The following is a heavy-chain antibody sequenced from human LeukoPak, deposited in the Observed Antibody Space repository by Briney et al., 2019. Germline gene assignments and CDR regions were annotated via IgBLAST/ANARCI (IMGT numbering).Heavy chain of an antibody. Sequence: SGTLSLTCAVSGGSISSSNWWSWVRQPPGKGLEWIGEIYHSGSTNYNPSLKSRVTISVDKSKNQFSLKLSSVTAADTAVYYCARRVGDYYDSSGYYYVGSFDYWGQGTLVTVSS. D-gene: IGHD3-22*01. J-gene: IGHJ4*02. CDR1: GGSISSSNW. CDR2: IYHSGST. V-gene: IGHV4-4*02. CDR3: ARRVGDYYDSSGYYYVGSFDY.